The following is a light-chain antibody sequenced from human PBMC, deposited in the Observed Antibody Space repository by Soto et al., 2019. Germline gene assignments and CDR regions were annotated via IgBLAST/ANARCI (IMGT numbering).Light chain of an antibody. V-gene: IGLV2-14*01. CDR2: DVS. CDR3: RSYTSSSTLVV. Sequence: QSALTQPASVSGSPGQSITISCTGTSSDVGGYNYVSWYQQHPGKAPKLMIHDVSNRPSGVSNRFSGSKSGNTASLTISGLQAEDEADYYCRSYTSSSTLVVFGGGTKLTVL. J-gene: IGLJ2*01. CDR1: SSDVGGYNY.